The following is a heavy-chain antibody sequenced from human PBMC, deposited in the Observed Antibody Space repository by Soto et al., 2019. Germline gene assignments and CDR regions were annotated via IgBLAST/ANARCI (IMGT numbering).Heavy chain of an antibody. V-gene: IGHV3-48*02. D-gene: IGHD6-19*01. Sequence: EVQLVESGGGLVQPGGSLRLYCVGSGFMFDSFAMNWVRQAPGQGLEWVAYINGGSDSIYYAESVKGRFTISRDNARNSLSLQMNSLSDEDTAVYYCPKSGDSAGWGIDFWGQGTLVTFSS. J-gene: IGHJ4*02. CDR2: INGGSDSI. CDR1: GFMFDSFA. CDR3: PKSGDSAGWGIDF.